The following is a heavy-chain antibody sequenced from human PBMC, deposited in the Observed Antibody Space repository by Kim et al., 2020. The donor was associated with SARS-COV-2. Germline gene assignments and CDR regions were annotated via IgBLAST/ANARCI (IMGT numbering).Heavy chain of an antibody. CDR3: ARQGSGYPHFDY. V-gene: IGHV4-39*01. Sequence: SNQPLKSRVTLSVETSKNQFSLKLSSVTAADTAVYYCARQGSGYPHFDYWGQGTLVTVSS. J-gene: IGHJ4*02. D-gene: IGHD5-12*01.